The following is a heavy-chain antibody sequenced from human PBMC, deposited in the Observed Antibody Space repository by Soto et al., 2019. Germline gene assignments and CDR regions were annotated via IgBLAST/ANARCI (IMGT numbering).Heavy chain of an antibody. Sequence: GGSLRLSCAASGFTFSSYSMNWVRQAPGKGLGWVSSISSSSSYIYYADSVKGRFTISRDNAKNSLYLQMNSLRAEDTAVYYCARDWVAVAGSNWGQGTLVTVSS. D-gene: IGHD6-19*01. V-gene: IGHV3-21*01. J-gene: IGHJ4*02. CDR1: GFTFSSYS. CDR2: ISSSSSYI. CDR3: ARDWVAVAGSN.